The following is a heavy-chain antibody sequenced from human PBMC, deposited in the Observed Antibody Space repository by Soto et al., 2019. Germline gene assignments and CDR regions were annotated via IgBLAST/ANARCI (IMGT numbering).Heavy chain of an antibody. Sequence: QVQLVQSGAEVKKPGASVKVSCKASGYTFTSYGISWVRQAPGQGLEWMGWISTYNGNTRYAQKFQGRVTMTTDTWTSTAYLELRSLRSDDTAVYYCARDDCSSTTCYVSYWGHGTLVTVSS. V-gene: IGHV1-18*01. CDR1: GYTFTSYG. D-gene: IGHD2-2*01. J-gene: IGHJ4*01. CDR2: ISTYNGNT. CDR3: ARDDCSSTTCYVSY.